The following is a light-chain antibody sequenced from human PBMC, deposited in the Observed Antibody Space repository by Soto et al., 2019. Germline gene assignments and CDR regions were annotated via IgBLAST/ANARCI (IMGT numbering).Light chain of an antibody. V-gene: IGKV1-5*03. J-gene: IGKJ1*01. CDR1: QSISSW. Sequence: IQMTQSPSTLSASVGDRVTITCRASQSISSWLAWYQQKPGKAPKLLIYKASSLESGVPSRFSGSGSGTEFTLTISGLQPDDFATYYCQQYNSYWTFGQGTKVEIK. CDR3: QQYNSYWT. CDR2: KAS.